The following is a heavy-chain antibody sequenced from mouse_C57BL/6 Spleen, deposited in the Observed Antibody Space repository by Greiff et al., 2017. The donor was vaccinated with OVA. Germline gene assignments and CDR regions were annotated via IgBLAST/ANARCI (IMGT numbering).Heavy chain of an antibody. D-gene: IGHD2-1*01. Sequence: QVQLQQPGTELVKPGASVKLSCKASGYTFTSYWMHWVKQRPGQGLEWIGNINPSNGGTNYNEKFKSKATLTVDKSSSTAYMQLSSLTSEDSAVYYCAIRDYYYGNYDWYFDVWGTGTTVTVSS. J-gene: IGHJ1*03. V-gene: IGHV1-53*01. CDR2: INPSNGGT. CDR1: GYTFTSYW. CDR3: AIRDYYYGNYDWYFDV.